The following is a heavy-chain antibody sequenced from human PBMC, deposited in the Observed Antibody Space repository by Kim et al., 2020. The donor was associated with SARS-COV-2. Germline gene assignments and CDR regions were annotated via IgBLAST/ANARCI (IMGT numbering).Heavy chain of an antibody. J-gene: IGHJ6*02. V-gene: IGHV4-39*01. Sequence: PSLKSRVTISVDTSKNQFSLKLSSVTAADTAVYYCARQRSGYEVGYGMDVWGQGTTVTVSS. D-gene: IGHD5-12*01. CDR3: ARQRSGYEVGYGMDV.